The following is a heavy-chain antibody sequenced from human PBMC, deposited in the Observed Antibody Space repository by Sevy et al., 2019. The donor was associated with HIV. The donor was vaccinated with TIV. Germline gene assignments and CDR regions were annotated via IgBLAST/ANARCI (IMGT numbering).Heavy chain of an antibody. D-gene: IGHD3-3*01. CDR2: INTNTGNP. CDR3: ARGPLARLSGYYRVDP. CDR1: GYTFTSYA. J-gene: IGHJ5*02. V-gene: IGHV7-4-1*02. Sequence: ASVKVSCKASGYTFTSYAMNWVRQAPGQGLEWMGWINTNTGNPTYAQGFTGRFVFSLDTSVSTAYLQISSLKAEDTAVYYCARGPLARLSGYYRVDPWGQGTMVTVSS.